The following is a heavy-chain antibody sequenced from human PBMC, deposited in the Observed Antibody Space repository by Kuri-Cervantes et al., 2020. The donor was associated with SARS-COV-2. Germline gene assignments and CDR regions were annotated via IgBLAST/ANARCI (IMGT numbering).Heavy chain of an antibody. J-gene: IGHJ6*03. Sequence: ASVKVSCKASGYTFTSYDINWVRQATGQGLEWMGWMNPNSGNTGYAQKFQGRVTITRNTSISTAYMELSSLRSEDTAVYYCARGRGGPYAWYYYMDVWGKGTTVTVSS. CDR3: ARGRGGPYAWYYYMDV. CDR2: MNPNSGNT. D-gene: IGHD3-16*01. V-gene: IGHV1-8*03. CDR1: GYTFTSYD.